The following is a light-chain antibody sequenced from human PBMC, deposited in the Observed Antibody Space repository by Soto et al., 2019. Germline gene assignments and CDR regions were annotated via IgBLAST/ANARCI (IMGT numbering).Light chain of an antibody. CDR1: QSVSSSY. V-gene: IGKV3-20*01. Sequence: EIVLTQSPGTLSLSPGERATLSCRASQSVSSSYLAWYQQKPGQAPRPLIYGASSRAIGIPDRFSGSGSGRDFTLTISRLEPEGFAVYYCKQYGSSPWTFGQGTKVDIK. J-gene: IGKJ1*01. CDR2: GAS. CDR3: KQYGSSPWT.